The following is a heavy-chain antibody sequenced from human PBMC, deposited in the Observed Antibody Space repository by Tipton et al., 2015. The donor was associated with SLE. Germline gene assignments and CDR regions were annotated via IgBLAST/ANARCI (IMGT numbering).Heavy chain of an antibody. CDR1: GFTFRGSA. J-gene: IGHJ3*02. D-gene: IGHD4-17*01. Sequence: SLRLSWSASGFTFRGSAMHWVRQASGKGLGWVGRIRSKANSYATLYAESVKGRFTFSRDDSKNTAYLEMNSLKAEDTAVYYCTSTVTSGAFDIWGQGTVVTVSS. CDR2: IRSKANSYAT. V-gene: IGHV3-73*01. CDR3: TSTVTSGAFDI.